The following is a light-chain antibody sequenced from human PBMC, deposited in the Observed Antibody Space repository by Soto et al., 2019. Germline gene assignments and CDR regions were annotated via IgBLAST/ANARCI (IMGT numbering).Light chain of an antibody. CDR1: RDITDY. CDR3: QNYNSAPWT. Sequence: DIQMTQSPSTLSASVGDRVTITCRASRDITDYLAWYQQKPGQVPKLLIYAASTLQSGVPSRFTASGSGTDFTLTITGLQPEDFATYYCQNYNSAPWTFGQGTKGDIK. V-gene: IGKV1-27*01. J-gene: IGKJ1*01. CDR2: AAS.